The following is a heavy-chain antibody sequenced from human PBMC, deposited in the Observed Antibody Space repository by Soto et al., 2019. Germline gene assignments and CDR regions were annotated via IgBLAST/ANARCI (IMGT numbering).Heavy chain of an antibody. V-gene: IGHV3-30*18. Sequence: QVQLVESGGGVVQPGTSLRLSCVVSGFTFSKYGIHWLRQSPGKGLEWVAVILYDGRKQYYADSVKGRFTISRDNFKTTVYLQMNSLRANDTAVYYCAKLSLAYCGGDCYSPSTYETFDVWGQGTMVTVSS. CDR2: ILYDGRKQ. D-gene: IGHD2-21*02. CDR1: GFTFSKYG. CDR3: AKLSLAYCGGDCYSPSTYETFDV. J-gene: IGHJ3*01.